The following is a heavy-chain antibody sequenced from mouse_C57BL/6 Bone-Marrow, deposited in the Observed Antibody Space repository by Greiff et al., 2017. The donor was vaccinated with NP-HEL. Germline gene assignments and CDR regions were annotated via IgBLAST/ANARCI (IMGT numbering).Heavy chain of an antibody. J-gene: IGHJ1*03. CDR3: ASSMGRGSDWYFDV. CDR1: GYSITSGYY. D-gene: IGHD2-10*02. V-gene: IGHV3-6*01. CDR2: ISYDGSN. Sequence: EVKLEESGPGLVKPSQSLSLTCSVTGYSITSGYYWNWIRQFPGNKLEWMGYISYDGSNNYNPSLKNRISITRDTSKNQFFLKLNSVTTEDTATYYCASSMGRGSDWYFDVWGTGTTVTVSS.